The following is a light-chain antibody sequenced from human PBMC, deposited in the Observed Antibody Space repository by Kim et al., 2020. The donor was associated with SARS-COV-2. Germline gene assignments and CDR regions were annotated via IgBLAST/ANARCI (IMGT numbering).Light chain of an antibody. V-gene: IGLV2-8*01. CDR1: SSDY. CDR3: NSYAGNNIVV. CDR2: EVN. Sequence: QSALTQPPSASGFPEQSVTISCTETSSDYVSWYQHHPGKAPKLIIYEVNNRPSGVPARFSGSKSGKTAFLTVSGIQADDEADYYCNSYAGNNIVVFGGGTQLTVL. J-gene: IGLJ2*01.